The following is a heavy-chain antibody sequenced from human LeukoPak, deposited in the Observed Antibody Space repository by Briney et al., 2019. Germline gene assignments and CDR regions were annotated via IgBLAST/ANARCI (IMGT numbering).Heavy chain of an antibody. CDR2: LYSGGNT. V-gene: IGHV3-53*01. J-gene: IGHJ3*02. Sequence: PGGSLRLSCAVSGFTVSSNYMSWVRQAPGKGLEWVSVLYSGGNTYYADSVKGRFTISRDNAKNSLYLQMNSLRAEDTAVYYCAKSMDRGAAPDAFDIWGQGTMVTVSS. CDR3: AKSMDRGAAPDAFDI. CDR1: GFTVSSNY. D-gene: IGHD3-10*01.